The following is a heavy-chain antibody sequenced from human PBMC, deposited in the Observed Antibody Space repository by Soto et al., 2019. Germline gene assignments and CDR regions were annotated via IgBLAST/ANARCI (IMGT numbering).Heavy chain of an antibody. V-gene: IGHV1-8*01. CDR3: ARRKERSGPYYLDL. Sequence: KVSCKASGFTFITYDISWVRQAGQGLEWMGWMNPSNGNSGYAQKFRGRVTMTRNTSISTAYMELSSLRSDDSAVYFCARRKERSGPYYLDLWGQGTLVTVSS. D-gene: IGHD6-25*01. CDR2: MNPSNGNS. CDR1: GFTFITYD. J-gene: IGHJ4*02.